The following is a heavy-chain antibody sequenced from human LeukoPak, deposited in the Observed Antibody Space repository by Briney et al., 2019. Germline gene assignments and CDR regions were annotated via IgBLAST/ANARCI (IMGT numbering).Heavy chain of an antibody. V-gene: IGHV3-7*01. D-gene: IGHD6-13*01. CDR1: GFTFSRYW. J-gene: IGHJ4*02. CDR3: ARDIEAAGLFLDY. CDR2: MKYDGSEK. Sequence: GGSLRLSCVASGFTFSRYWMSWVRQAPGTGLEWVANMKYDGSEKYYVDSVKGRFTISRDNAKNSLYLQMNSLRAEATAVYYCARDIEAAGLFLDYWGQGTLVTVSS.